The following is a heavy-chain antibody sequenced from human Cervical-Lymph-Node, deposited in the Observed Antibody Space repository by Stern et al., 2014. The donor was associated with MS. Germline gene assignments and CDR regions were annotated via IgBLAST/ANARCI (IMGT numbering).Heavy chain of an antibody. CDR2: INTNNGDT. V-gene: IGHV1-18*01. D-gene: IGHD3-10*01. CDR1: GYTFTTYG. J-gene: IGHJ6*02. CDR3: AKDGGVYRFWHHSGRVYGMDV. Sequence: QVQLVQSGAEVKKPGASVKVSCKASGYTFTTYGISWVRQAPGKGLEWMGWINTNNGDTKYAQNLQGRVTMTTDTSTSTAHMELRSLRSDDTAVYYCAKDGGVYRFWHHSGRVYGMDVWGQGTTVTVSS.